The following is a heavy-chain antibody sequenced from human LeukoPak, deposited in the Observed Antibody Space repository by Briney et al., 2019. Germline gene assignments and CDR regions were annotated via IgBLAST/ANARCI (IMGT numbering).Heavy chain of an antibody. Sequence: EWIGYIYYSGSTYYNPSLKSRVTISVDTSKNQFSLKLSSVTAADTAVYYCAREGDPGAFDIWGQGTMVTVSS. CDR3: AREGDPGAFDI. J-gene: IGHJ3*02. CDR2: IYYSGST. V-gene: IGHV4-30-4*01.